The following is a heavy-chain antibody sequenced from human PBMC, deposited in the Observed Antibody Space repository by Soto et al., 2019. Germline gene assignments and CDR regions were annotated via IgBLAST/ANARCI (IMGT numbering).Heavy chain of an antibody. CDR3: ARGSIGXIAAAGNGYYYYYGMDV. CDR2: IYYSGST. V-gene: IGHV4-61*01. D-gene: IGHD6-13*01. Sequence: LSLTCTVSGGSVSSGSYCWSWIRQPPGKGLEWIGYIYYSGSTNYNPSLKSRVTISVDTSKNQFSLKLSSVTAADTAVYYCARGSIGXIAAAGNGYYYYYGMDVWGQGATVTVSS. CDR1: GGSVSSGSYC. J-gene: IGHJ6*02.